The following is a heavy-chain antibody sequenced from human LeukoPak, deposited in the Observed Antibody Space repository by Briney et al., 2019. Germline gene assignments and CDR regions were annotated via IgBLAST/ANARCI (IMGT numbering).Heavy chain of an antibody. J-gene: IGHJ4*02. CDR3: ARLALWFGESNYFDY. D-gene: IGHD3-10*01. Sequence: GGSLRLSCAASGFTFSSYAMSWVRQAPGKGLEWVSAISGSGGSTYYADSVKGRFTISRDNSKNTLYLQMNSLRAEDTAVYYCARLALWFGESNYFDYWGQGTLVTVSS. V-gene: IGHV3-23*01. CDR1: GFTFSSYA. CDR2: ISGSGGST.